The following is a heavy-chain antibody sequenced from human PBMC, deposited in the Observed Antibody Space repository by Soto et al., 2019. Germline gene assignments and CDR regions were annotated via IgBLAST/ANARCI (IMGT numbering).Heavy chain of an antibody. V-gene: IGHV4-34*01. CDR2: INQSGTT. CDR1: GGSFREYY. Sequence: SETLSLTCAVNGGSFREYYWSWLRQPPGKGLEWIGEINQSGTTHYNPSLKRRINISIDTSKNQFSLNLTSVTAADTATYYCAGDIITVIGGEIYYYFGMDVWGQGTTVTVS. D-gene: IGHD3-10*01. J-gene: IGHJ6*02. CDR3: AGDIITVIGGEIYYYFGMDV.